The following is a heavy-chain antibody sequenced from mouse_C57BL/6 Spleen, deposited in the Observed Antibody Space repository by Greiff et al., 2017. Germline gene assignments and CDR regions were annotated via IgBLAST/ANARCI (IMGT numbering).Heavy chain of an antibody. D-gene: IGHD1-1*01. CDR2: IYPSDSET. V-gene: IGHV1-61*01. CDR1: GYTFTSYW. J-gene: IGHJ1*03. Sequence: QVQLQQPGAELVRPGSSVKLSCKASGYTFTSYWLDWVKRRPGQGLEWIGNIYPSDSETHYNQKFKDKATLTVDKSSSTAYMQLSSLTSEDSAVYYCAKGGYYGSSYEWYFDVWGTGTTVTVSS. CDR3: AKGGYYGSSYEWYFDV.